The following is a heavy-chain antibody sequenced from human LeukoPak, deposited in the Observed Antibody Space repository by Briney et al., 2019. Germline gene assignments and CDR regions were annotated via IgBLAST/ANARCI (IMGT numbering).Heavy chain of an antibody. V-gene: IGHV1-46*01. CDR1: GYTFTSYY. J-gene: IGHJ3*02. CDR3: ARARRRDCTNGVCHGAFDI. CDR2: INPSGGST. D-gene: IGHD2-8*01. Sequence: ASVKVSCKASGYTFTSYYMHWVRQAPGQGLAWMGIINPSGGSTSYAQKFQGRVTMTRDTSTSTVYMELSSLRSEDTAVYYCARARRRDCTNGVCHGAFDIWGQGTMVTVSS.